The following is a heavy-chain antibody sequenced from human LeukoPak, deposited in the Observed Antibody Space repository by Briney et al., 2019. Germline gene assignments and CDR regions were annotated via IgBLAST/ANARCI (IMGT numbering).Heavy chain of an antibody. CDR3: ARDRAYYHFWSGYYSPSYYFDY. D-gene: IGHD3-3*01. J-gene: IGHJ4*02. Sequence: GGSLRLSCAASGFTFSSYWMSWVRQAPGKGLEWVANIKQDGSEKYYVDSVKGRFTISRDNAKNSLYLQMNSLRAEDTAVYYCARDRAYYHFWSGYYSPSYYFDYWGQGTLVTVSS. CDR1: GFTFSSYW. V-gene: IGHV3-7*01. CDR2: IKQDGSEK.